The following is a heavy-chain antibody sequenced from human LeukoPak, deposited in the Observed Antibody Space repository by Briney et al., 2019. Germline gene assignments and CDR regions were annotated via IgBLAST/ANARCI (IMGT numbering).Heavy chain of an antibody. CDR3: ARGFCSGGSCYLFDS. J-gene: IGHJ4*02. D-gene: IGHD2-15*01. CDR1: GGSLSGSY. CDR2: IYSSGST. Sequence: SETLSLTCPVSGGSLSGSYWSWIRQPDGKGLEWIGRIYSSGSTNYSPSLESRVSMSVDTSKNQVSLELTSVAAADTAVYYCARGFCSGGSCYLFDSWGQGTLVTVSS. V-gene: IGHV4-4*07.